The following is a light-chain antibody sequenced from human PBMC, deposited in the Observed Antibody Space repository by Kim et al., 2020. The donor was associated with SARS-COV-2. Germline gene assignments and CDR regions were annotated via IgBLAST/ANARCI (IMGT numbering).Light chain of an antibody. J-gene: IGLJ3*02. CDR2: DTT. V-gene: IGLV7-46*01. CDR1: TGAVNIGRV. Sequence: TLSCGSSTGAVNIGRVPYWYQQKPGRAPRTLIYDTTNKHSWTPARFSGTRLGGKAALTLSGAQPEDEAEYSCLLSCSGARWVFGGGTQLTVL. CDR3: LLSCSGARWV.